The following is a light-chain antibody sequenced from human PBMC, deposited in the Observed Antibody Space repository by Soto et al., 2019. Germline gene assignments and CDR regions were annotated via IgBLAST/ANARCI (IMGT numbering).Light chain of an antibody. Sequence: EIVMTQSPATLSVSPGERATLSCRASQSVSSDLAWYHQKPGQAPRLLIYGASTRATGIPARFSGSGSGTEFTLTINSLQFEDFAVYYCQQYNNWPRTFGQGTKVDIK. CDR2: GAS. CDR3: QQYNNWPRT. CDR1: QSVSSD. J-gene: IGKJ1*01. V-gene: IGKV3-15*01.